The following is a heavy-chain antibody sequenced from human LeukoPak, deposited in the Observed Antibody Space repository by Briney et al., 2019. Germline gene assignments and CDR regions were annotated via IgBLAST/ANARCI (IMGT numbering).Heavy chain of an antibody. CDR3: ARNTLYYYYYYMDV. CDR1: GFTFSSYA. CDR2: ISYDGSNK. J-gene: IGHJ6*03. V-gene: IGHV3-30*04. Sequence: GRSLRLSCAASGFTFSSYAMHWVRQAPGKGLEWVAVISYDGSNKYYADSVKGRFTISRDNSKNTLYLQMNSLRAEDTAVYYCARNTLYYYYYYMDVWGKGTTVTVSS.